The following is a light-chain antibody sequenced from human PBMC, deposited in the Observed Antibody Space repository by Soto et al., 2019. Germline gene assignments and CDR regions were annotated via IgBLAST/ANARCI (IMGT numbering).Light chain of an antibody. CDR2: DAS. Sequence: EIVLTQSPDTLSLSPGERATLSCRASQSVTTYLAWYQQKPGQAPRLLIYDASNRATGIPARFSGSGSGTDFTLTINSLEPDDFAVYYCQQRDSWPITFGQGTRLEIK. V-gene: IGKV3-11*01. CDR1: QSVTTY. CDR3: QQRDSWPIT. J-gene: IGKJ5*01.